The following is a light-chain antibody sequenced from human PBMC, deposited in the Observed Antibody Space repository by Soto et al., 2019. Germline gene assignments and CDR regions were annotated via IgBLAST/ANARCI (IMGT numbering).Light chain of an antibody. CDR1: QDVSSW. Sequence: DIQLTQSPSSVSASVGDRVSITCRASQDVSSWLAWYQQKPGKAPKLLIYDVSNLEKGVPSRFSGSGSGTDFTLTISSLQPEDFATYYCQHYDNLLRCTFGQGTRLEIK. J-gene: IGKJ2*02. V-gene: IGKV1-33*01. CDR3: QHYDNLLRCT. CDR2: DVS.